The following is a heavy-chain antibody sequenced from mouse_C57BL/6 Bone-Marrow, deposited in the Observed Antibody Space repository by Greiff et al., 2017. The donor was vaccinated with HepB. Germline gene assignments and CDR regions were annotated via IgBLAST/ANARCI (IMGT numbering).Heavy chain of an antibody. Sequence: VQLQQSGPVLVKPGASVKMSCKASGYTFTDYYMNWVKQSHGKSLEWIGVINPYNGGTSYNQKFKGKATLTVDKSSSTAYMELNSLTSEDSAVYCYAREWAAHATRYWGQGTPFIVSS. CDR2: INPYNGGT. J-gene: IGHJ2*01. CDR3: AREWAAHATRY. D-gene: IGHD3-2*02. V-gene: IGHV1-19*01. CDR1: GYTFTDYY.